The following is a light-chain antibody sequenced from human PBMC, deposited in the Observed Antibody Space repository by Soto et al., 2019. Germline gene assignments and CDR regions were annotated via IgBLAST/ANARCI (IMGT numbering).Light chain of an antibody. Sequence: DNGLTQSSGPLSLSPGERATLSCKASQSVSNNYLAWYQRKPGQAPRRLIYGASSRATGIPDRFSGSGSGTVFTLTISRLEPEDFAVYYCQQYGSSPTFSEGTRLEIK. J-gene: IGKJ5*01. V-gene: IGKV3-20*01. CDR2: GAS. CDR1: QSVSNNY. CDR3: QQYGSSPT.